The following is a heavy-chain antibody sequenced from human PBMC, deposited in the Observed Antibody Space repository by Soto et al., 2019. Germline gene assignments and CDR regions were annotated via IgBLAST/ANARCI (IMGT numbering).Heavy chain of an antibody. CDR1: GFSFSLYG. D-gene: IGHD5-12*01. CDR3: ARVERGYSGYPRSWQWLVFDC. V-gene: IGHV3-33*01. Sequence: PGGSLRLSCAASGFSFSLYGMQWVRQAPGKGLEWVAVIWYDGSNKYYADSVKGRFTVSRDNSKNTLYLQMNSLRAEDTAVYYCARVERGYSGYPRSWQWLVFDCWGQGTLVTVSS. J-gene: IGHJ4*02. CDR2: IWYDGSNK.